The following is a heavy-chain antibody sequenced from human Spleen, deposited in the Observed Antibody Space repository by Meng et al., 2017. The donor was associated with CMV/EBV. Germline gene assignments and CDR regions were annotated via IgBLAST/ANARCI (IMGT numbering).Heavy chain of an antibody. J-gene: IGHJ6*02. D-gene: IGHD3-3*01. CDR3: ARDGSGYYPYYYYYGMDV. CDR1: GFTFSSYS. V-gene: IGHV3-21*01. CDR2: ISSSSSYI. Sequence: GGSLRLSCAASGFTFSSYSMNWVRQAPGKGLEWVSSISSSSSYIYYADSVKGRFTISRDNAKNSLYLQMNSLRAEDTAVYYCARDGSGYYPYYYYYGMDVWGQGTTVTVSS.